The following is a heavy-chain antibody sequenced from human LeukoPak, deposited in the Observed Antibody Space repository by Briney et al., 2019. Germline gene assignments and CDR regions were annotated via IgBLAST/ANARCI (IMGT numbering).Heavy chain of an antibody. D-gene: IGHD6-13*01. CDR3: ARMAAAESAALDY. CDR2: IYYSGST. CDR1: GGSISSYY. J-gene: IGHJ4*02. Sequence: NPSETLSLTCTVSGGSISSYYWSWIRQPPGKGLEWIGYIYYSGSTNYNPSLKSRVTISVDTSRNQFSLKLSSVTAADTAVYYCARMAAAESAALDYWGQGTLVTVSS. V-gene: IGHV4-59*01.